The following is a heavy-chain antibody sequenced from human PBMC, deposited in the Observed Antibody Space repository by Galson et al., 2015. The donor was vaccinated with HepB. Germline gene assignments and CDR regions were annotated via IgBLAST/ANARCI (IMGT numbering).Heavy chain of an antibody. Sequence: LSLTCTVSGGSISSSSYYWGWIRQPPGKGLEWIGSIYYSGSTYYNPSLKSRVTISVDTSKNQFSLKLSSVTAADTAVYYCARRKQGKQQLVYFDYWGQGTLVTVSS. J-gene: IGHJ4*02. CDR1: GGSISSSSYY. CDR2: IYYSGST. D-gene: IGHD6-13*01. V-gene: IGHV4-39*01. CDR3: ARRKQGKQQLVYFDY.